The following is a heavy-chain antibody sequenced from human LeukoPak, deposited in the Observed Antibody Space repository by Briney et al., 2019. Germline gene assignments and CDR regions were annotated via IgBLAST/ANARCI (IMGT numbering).Heavy chain of an antibody. D-gene: IGHD2-21*02. CDR2: MNPNSGNT. J-gene: IGHJ4*02. CDR3: VRQQWGVVTEYYFDY. Sequence: ASVKVSCKASGYTFITYDINWVRQAPGQGLEWMGWMNPNSGNTGYAQKFQGRVTMTRNTSISTAYMELSSLRSEDTAVYYCVRQQWGVVTEYYFDYWGQGTLVTVSS. CDR1: GYTFITYD. V-gene: IGHV1-8*01.